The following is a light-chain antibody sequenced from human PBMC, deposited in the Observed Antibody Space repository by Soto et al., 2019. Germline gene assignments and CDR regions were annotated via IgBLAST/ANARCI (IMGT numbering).Light chain of an antibody. J-gene: IGLJ3*02. V-gene: IGLV2-14*02. CDR2: EGS. CDR3: SSSAGGYTWV. CDR1: SSDIGTYNL. Sequence: QSALTQPASVSGSPGQSIIISCTGTSSDIGTYNLVSWYQQHPGKAPKLLVYEGSERPSGVSYRFSGSKSGNTASLTVSGLQAEDETDYYCSSSAGGYTWVFGGGTKLTVL.